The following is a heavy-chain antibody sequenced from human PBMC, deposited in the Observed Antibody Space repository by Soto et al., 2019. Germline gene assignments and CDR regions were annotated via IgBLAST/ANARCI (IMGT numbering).Heavy chain of an antibody. J-gene: IGHJ4*02. CDR3: AREKGYISGPKNFDY. Sequence: SETLSLTCTVSGASISSGDYFWSWIRQSPGKGLEWIGYIYDSGSSYYNPSLKSRVTMSVDTSKNQFSLKLRSVSAADTAVYYCAREKGYISGPKNFDYWGQGTLVTVSS. CDR2: IYDSGSS. D-gene: IGHD5-12*01. V-gene: IGHV4-30-4*01. CDR1: GASISSGDYF.